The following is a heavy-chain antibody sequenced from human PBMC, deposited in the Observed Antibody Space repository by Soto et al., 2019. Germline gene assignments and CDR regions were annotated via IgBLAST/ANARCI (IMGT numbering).Heavy chain of an antibody. CDR2: ISGSGGST. CDR1: GFTFSSYA. D-gene: IGHD6-19*01. CDR3: AVRIAVAALVPYYYGMDV. Sequence: GSLRLSCAASGFTFSSYAMSWVLQAPVKGLEWVSAISGSGGSTYYADSVKGRFTISRDNSKNTLYLQMNSLRAEDTAVYYCAVRIAVAALVPYYYGMDVWGQGTTVTVSS. V-gene: IGHV3-23*01. J-gene: IGHJ6*02.